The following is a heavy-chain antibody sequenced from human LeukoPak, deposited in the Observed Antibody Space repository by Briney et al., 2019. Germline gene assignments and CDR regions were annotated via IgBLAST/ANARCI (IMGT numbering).Heavy chain of an antibody. J-gene: IGHJ5*01. V-gene: IGHV1-8*01. Sequence: ASVKVSCKASGYTFSDHDVDWVRQAPGQGLEWMGWMNPNTGNTGYAQNLQGRVTMTRTNSITTAYMELSSLTSDDTAVYYCARGGGGEYLDWFDFWGQGTLVIVSS. CDR1: GYTFSDHD. D-gene: IGHD4-17*01. CDR3: ARGGGGEYLDWFDF. CDR2: MNPNTGNT.